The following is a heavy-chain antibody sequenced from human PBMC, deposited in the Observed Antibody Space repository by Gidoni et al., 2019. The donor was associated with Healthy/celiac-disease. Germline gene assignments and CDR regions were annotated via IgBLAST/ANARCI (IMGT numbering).Heavy chain of an antibody. D-gene: IGHD6-13*01. Sequence: EVQLVESGGGLVQPGRSLRLSCAASGFTFDDYAMHWVRQAPGKGLEWVSGISWNSGSIGYADSVKGRFTISRDNAKNSLYLQMNSLRAEDTALYYCAKDLGGIAAAGTGIDYWGQGTLVTVSS. J-gene: IGHJ4*02. CDR1: GFTFDDYA. CDR3: AKDLGGIAAAGTGIDY. CDR2: ISWNSGSI. V-gene: IGHV3-9*01.